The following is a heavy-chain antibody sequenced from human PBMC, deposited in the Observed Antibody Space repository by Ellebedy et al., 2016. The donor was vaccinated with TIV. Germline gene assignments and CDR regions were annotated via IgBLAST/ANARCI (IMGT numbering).Heavy chain of an antibody. D-gene: IGHD5-18*01. CDR2: FKIDASSA. CDR1: GFTFTSHY. Sequence: GESLKISSATSGFTFTSHYMHWVRQVPGKGLVWVSRFKIDASSASYTDSVKGRFTISADNAKSILYLQMNGLRAEDTAVYYCARGYNSGLDFWGQGTLVTVSS. J-gene: IGHJ4*02. V-gene: IGHV3-74*01. CDR3: ARGYNSGLDF.